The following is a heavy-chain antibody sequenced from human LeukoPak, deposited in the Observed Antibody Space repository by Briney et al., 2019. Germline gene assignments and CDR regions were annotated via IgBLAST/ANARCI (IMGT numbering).Heavy chain of an antibody. CDR2: IYPGDSDT. V-gene: IGHV5-51*01. J-gene: IGHJ5*02. CDR1: GYSFTSYW. CDR3: ARITSGYDDGFWFDP. Sequence: GESLKISCKGSGYSFTSYWIGWVRQMPGKGLEWMGIIYPGDSDTRYGPSFQGQVTISADKSISTAYLQWSSLKASDTAMYYCARITSGYDDGFWFDPWGQGTLVTVSS. D-gene: IGHD5-12*01.